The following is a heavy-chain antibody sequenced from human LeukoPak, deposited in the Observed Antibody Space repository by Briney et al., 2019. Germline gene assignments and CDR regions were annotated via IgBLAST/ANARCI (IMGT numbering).Heavy chain of an antibody. V-gene: IGHV1-46*01. CDR1: GYTFTSYY. CDR3: ARGNWNYAALDY. D-gene: IGHD1-7*01. CDR2: INPSGGST. J-gene: IGHJ4*02. Sequence: ASVKVSCEASGYTFTSYYMHWVRQAPGQGLEWMGIINPSGGSTSYAQKFQGRVTMTRDMSTSTVYMELSSLRSEDTAVYYCARGNWNYAALDYWGQGTLVTVSS.